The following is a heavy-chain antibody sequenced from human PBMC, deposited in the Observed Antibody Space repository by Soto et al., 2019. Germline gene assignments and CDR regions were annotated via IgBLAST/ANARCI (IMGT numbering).Heavy chain of an antibody. CDR3: TSQTYYDFWSGYWPLY. CDR1: GFTFSNAW. D-gene: IGHD3-3*01. CDR2: IKSKTDGGTT. Sequence: PGGSLRLSCAASGFTFSNAWMNWVRQAPGKGLEWVGRIKSKTDGGTTDYAAPVKGRFTIARDDSKNTLYLQMNSLKTEDTAVYYCTSQTYYDFWSGYWPLYWGQGTLVTVSS. V-gene: IGHV3-15*07. J-gene: IGHJ4*02.